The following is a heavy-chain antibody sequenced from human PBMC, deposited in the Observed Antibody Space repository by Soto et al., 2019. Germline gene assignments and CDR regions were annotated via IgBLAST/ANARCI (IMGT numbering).Heavy chain of an antibody. D-gene: IGHD6-19*01. CDR1: GGSFSSDA. J-gene: IGHJ4*02. CDR2: IIPMFGSP. CDR3: AKGIRESSGWDFAS. Sequence: QVQLVQSGAEVKKPGSSVKVSCNTSGGSFSSDAISWVRQAPGQGLEWMGGIIPMFGSPNYAQRFQGRVTITAVKSTSTVNMELSSLRSEDTAVYYCAKGIRESSGWDFASWGQGTLVTVSS. V-gene: IGHV1-69*06.